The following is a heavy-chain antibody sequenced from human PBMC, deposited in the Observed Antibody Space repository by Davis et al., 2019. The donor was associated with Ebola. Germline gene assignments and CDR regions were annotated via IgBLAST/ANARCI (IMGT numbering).Heavy chain of an antibody. Sequence: AASVKVSCKASGYIFTSYAMHWVRQAPGQRLEWMGWINAGNGDTKYSQKFRDRVTITRDTSASTAYMELSSLRSEDTAVYYCAREMRGRIADDDAFDIWGQGTMVTVSS. D-gene: IGHD6-13*01. J-gene: IGHJ3*02. CDR1: GYIFTSYA. CDR2: INAGNGDT. CDR3: AREMRGRIADDDAFDI. V-gene: IGHV1-3*01.